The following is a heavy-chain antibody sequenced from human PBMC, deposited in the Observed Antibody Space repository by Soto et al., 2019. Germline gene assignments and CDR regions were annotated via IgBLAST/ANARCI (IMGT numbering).Heavy chain of an antibody. J-gene: IGHJ4*02. CDR2: INAGNGNT. V-gene: IGHV1-3*01. D-gene: IGHD6-13*01. CDR1: GYTFTSYA. CDR3: ARSSRSWPLRPFYFNY. Sequence: ASVKVSCKASGYTFTSYAMHWVRQAPGQRLEWMGWINAGNGNTKYSQKFQDRVTITRDTSASTAYMELSSLRSEDTAVYYCARSSRSWPLRPFYFNYWGRGTLVTVSS.